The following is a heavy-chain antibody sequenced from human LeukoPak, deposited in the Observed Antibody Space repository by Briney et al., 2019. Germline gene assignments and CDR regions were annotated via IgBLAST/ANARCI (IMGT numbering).Heavy chain of an antibody. CDR1: GFTFSDYY. J-gene: IGHJ5*02. V-gene: IGHV3-11*04. CDR2: ISSSGSTI. CDR3: ARAGYSSSYFWFDP. D-gene: IGHD6-6*01. Sequence: GGSLRLSCAASGFTFSDYYMSWIRQAPGKGLEWVSYISSSGSTIYYADSVKGRFTISRDNAKNSLYLQMNSPRAEDTAVYYCARAGYSSSYFWFDPWGQGTLVTVSS.